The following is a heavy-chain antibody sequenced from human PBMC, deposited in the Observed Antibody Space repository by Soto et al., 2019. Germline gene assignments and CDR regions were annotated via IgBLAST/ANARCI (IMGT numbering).Heavy chain of an antibody. CDR1: GFAFRRYS. Sequence: GGSLRLSCAASGFAFRRYSMNWVRQAPGKGLEWVASISIGSSNIYYADSVKGRFTISRDNAKNSLFLQMDSLRAEDSAVYYCASATVVAATFDFWGQGTLVTVSS. CDR2: ISIGSSNI. J-gene: IGHJ4*02. V-gene: IGHV3-21*01. CDR3: ASATVVAATFDF. D-gene: IGHD2-15*01.